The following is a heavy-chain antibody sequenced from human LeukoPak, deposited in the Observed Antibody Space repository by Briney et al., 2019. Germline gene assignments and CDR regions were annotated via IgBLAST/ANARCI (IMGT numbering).Heavy chain of an antibody. CDR3: ARGSIVVVETPNDAFDI. J-gene: IGHJ3*02. Sequence: ASVKLSCKASGYTFTGYYMHWVRQAPGQGLEWMGWINPNSGGTNYAQKFQGRVTMTRDTSISTAYMELSRLRSDDTAVYYCARGSIVVVETPNDAFDIWGQGTMVTVSS. V-gene: IGHV1-2*02. CDR2: INPNSGGT. CDR1: GYTFTGYY. D-gene: IGHD3-22*01.